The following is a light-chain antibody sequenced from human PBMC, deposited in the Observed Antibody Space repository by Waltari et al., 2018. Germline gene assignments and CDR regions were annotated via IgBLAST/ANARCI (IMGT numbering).Light chain of an antibody. CDR1: ETILFNSNNKNY. CDR2: WAS. J-gene: IGKJ1*01. Sequence: DIVMTQSPDSPAVPLGERSTINCKSSETILFNSNNKNYLALYQQKAGQPPKLLVYWASTRESGVPDRFSGSGSGTDFTLTISSLQAEDVAVYYCQQYYTVSRTFGQGTRVEIK. V-gene: IGKV4-1*01. CDR3: QQYYTVSRT.